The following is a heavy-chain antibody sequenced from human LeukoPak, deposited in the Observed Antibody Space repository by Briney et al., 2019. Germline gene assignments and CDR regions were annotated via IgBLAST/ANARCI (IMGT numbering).Heavy chain of an antibody. J-gene: IGHJ5*02. Sequence: PSETLSLTCTVSGGSISSSSYYWGWIRQPPGKGLEWIGSIYYSGSTYYNPSLKSRVTISVDTSKNQFSLKLSSVTAADTAVYYCARHSGFEVFWSPRFDPWGQGTLVTVSS. D-gene: IGHD3-3*01. CDR2: IYYSGST. V-gene: IGHV4-39*01. CDR3: ARHSGFEVFWSPRFDP. CDR1: GGSISSSSYY.